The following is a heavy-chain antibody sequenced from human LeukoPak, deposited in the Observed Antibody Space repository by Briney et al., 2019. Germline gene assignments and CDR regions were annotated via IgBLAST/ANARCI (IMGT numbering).Heavy chain of an antibody. CDR3: AGDPGLRNGMDV. V-gene: IGHV3-66*02. J-gene: IGHJ6*02. Sequence: PGGSLRLSCAGSRFSVSGNYITWVRQAPGEGLEWVSVTYSDGTTFYADSVKGRFTISRDSSENTLFIQMNSLRVEDTAVYYCAGDPGLRNGMDVWGQGTTVTVSS. D-gene: IGHD2-8*01. CDR2: TYSDGTT. CDR1: RFSVSGNY.